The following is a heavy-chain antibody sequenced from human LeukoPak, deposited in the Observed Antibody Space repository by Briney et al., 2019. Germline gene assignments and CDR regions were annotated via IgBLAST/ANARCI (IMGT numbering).Heavy chain of an antibody. CDR3: ARGTGSLDY. V-gene: IGHV6-1*01. D-gene: IGHD1-26*01. CDR2: TYSRSKWFN. Sequence: SQTLSLTCAISGDSVSSKSASWNWIRQSPSRGLEWLGRTYSRSKWFNDYAVSVKSRITINPDTSKNQFSLHLSSVTPDDTAVYYCARGTGSLDYWGQGTLVTVSS. J-gene: IGHJ4*02. CDR1: GDSVSSKSAS.